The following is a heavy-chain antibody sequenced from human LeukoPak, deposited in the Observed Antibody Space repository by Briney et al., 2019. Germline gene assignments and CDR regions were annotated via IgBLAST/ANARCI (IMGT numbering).Heavy chain of an antibody. J-gene: IGHJ5*02. CDR3: ARDMDYYGSGCYYNSRWFDP. Sequence: SQTLSLTCAISGDSVSNNSVAWNWIRHSPSRGLEWLGRTYYRSKWYNDYAVSVKSRITINPETAKNQFSLQLNSVTPEDTAVYYCARDMDYYGSGCYYNSRWFDPWGQGTLVTVSS. CDR2: TYYRSKWYN. V-gene: IGHV6-1*01. D-gene: IGHD3-10*01. CDR1: GDSVSNNSVA.